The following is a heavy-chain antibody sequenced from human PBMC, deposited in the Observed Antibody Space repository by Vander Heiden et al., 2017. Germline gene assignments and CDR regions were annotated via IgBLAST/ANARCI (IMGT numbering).Heavy chain of an antibody. D-gene: IGHD1-26*01. CDR1: GGSLSGSY. J-gene: IGHJ4*02. CDR3: AREQGSYKGRDY. V-gene: IGHV4-34*02. CDR2: MSDSGRT. Sequence: QVRLEQWGAGLLKPSETLSLTCTVHGGSLSGSYWTWIRQSPEKGREWIGVIGEMSDSGRTNYNPSLKSRVTISRDTSKSQFSLELRSLTAADTAVYYCAREQGSYKGRDYWGQGTLFTVSS.